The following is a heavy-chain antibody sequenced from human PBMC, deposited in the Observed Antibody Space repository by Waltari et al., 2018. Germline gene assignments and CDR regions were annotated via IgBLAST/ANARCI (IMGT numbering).Heavy chain of an antibody. V-gene: IGHV4-39*07. CDR3: ARDTSPESIAAREGVAFDI. CDR2: IYYSGST. J-gene: IGHJ3*02. CDR1: GGPISSSSYY. D-gene: IGHD6-6*01. Sequence: QLQLQESGPGLVKPSETLSLTCTVSGGPISSSSYYWAWIRQPPGQGLEWIGSIYYSGSTYYNTSLKSRVTISVDTSKNQFSLKLSSVTAADTAVYYCARDTSPESIAAREGVAFDIWGQGTMVTVSS.